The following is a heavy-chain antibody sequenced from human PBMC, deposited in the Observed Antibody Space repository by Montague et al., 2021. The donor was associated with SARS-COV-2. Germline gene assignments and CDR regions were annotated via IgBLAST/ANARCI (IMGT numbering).Heavy chain of an antibody. J-gene: IGHJ5*02. CDR1: GVSISSGTYY. CDR2: VYTSGST. CDR3: ATTGVSGAGWFDP. D-gene: IGHD7-27*01. Sequence: TLSLTCTVSGVSISSGTYYWSWIRQPAGKGLEWIGRVYTSGSTNYNPSLESRATVSVDTSRNQFSLKLRSVTAADTAVYFCATTGVSGAGWFDPWGQGTLVAVSS. V-gene: IGHV4-61*02.